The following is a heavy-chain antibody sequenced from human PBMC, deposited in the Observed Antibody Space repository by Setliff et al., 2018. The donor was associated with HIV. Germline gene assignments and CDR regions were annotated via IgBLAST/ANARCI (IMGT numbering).Heavy chain of an antibody. J-gene: IGHJ3*01. Sequence: SETLSLTCTVSGGSFSTYYWSWIRQPAGEGPEYIGRVHSTGTTIYNPSLKSRFTMSVDASKNQLSLKLRSVTAADTAVYYCARARITMIGGRLEPYAFDRWGQGTKVTVSS. CDR2: VHSTGTT. CDR3: ARARITMIGGRLEPYAFDR. V-gene: IGHV4-4*07. D-gene: IGHD3-10*01. CDR1: GGSFSTYY.